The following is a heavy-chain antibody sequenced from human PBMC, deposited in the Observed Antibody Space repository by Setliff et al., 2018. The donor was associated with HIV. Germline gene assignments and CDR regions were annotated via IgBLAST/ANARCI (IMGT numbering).Heavy chain of an antibody. J-gene: IGHJ4*02. Sequence: GGSLRLSCAASGFTFSSYCMNWVRQAPGKGLEWLSYIDRSSSTIYYADSMKGRFTISRDNAKNSLYLQMNSLRAEDTAVYYCAREQAYVILTGYYTAGIDYWGQGTLVTVSS. V-gene: IGHV3-48*04. CDR2: IDRSSSTI. CDR1: GFTFSSYC. CDR3: AREQAYVILTGYYTAGIDY. D-gene: IGHD3-9*01.